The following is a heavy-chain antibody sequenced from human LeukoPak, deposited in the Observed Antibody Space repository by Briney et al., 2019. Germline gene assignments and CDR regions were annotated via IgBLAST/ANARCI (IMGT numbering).Heavy chain of an antibody. V-gene: IGHV3-23*01. CDR2: VSGSGGDT. CDR3: AKDPGTNWRHFHY. J-gene: IGHJ4*02. Sequence: GGSLRLSCAASGFTFSSNAMSWVRQAPGMRLDWVSSVSGSGGDTGYADSVKGRFTISRDNSKNMVYLQMNGLRADDTAVYYCAKDPGTNWRHFHYWGQGTLVTVSS. CDR1: GFTFSSNA.